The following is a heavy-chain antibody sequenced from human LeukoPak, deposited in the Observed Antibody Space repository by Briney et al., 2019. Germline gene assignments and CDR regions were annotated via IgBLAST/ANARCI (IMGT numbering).Heavy chain of an antibody. CDR1: GFTLSTYR. CDR3: ARDLHVAGTSHYFDY. CDR2: IMDSVDK. D-gene: IGHD6-19*01. J-gene: IGHJ4*02. Sequence: PGGSLRLSCAASGFTLSTYRINFVRQAPGNGLECVSSIMDSVDKYYADSLDGRFTISRDNSKNSLYLQMHSLRAEDTAVYYYARDLHVAGTSHYFDYWGQGTLVIVSS. V-gene: IGHV3-21*01.